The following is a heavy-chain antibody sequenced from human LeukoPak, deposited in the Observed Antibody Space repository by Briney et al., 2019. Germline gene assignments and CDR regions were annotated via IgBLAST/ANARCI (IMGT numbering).Heavy chain of an antibody. V-gene: IGHV4-34*01. CDR3: ARHASGSPLDY. J-gene: IGHJ4*02. D-gene: IGHD1-26*01. CDR2: INHSGST. CDR1: GGSFSGYY. Sequence: SETLSLTCAVYGGSFSGYYWSWIRQPPGKGLEWIGEINHSGSTNYNPSLKSRVTISVDTSKNQFSLKLSSVTAADTAVYYCARHASGSPLDYWGQGTLVTVSS.